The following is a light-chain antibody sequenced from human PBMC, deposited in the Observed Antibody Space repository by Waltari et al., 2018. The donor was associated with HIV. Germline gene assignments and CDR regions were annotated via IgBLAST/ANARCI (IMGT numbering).Light chain of an antibody. J-gene: IGKJ4*01. CDR3: QQYDNLPLT. CDR2: DAS. CDR1: QDISNY. Sequence: DLPMTQSPSSLSASVGDRVTIPCQASQDISNYLNWYQQKPGKAPTLLIYDASNLETGVPSRFSGSGSGTDFTFTINSLQPEDIATYYCQQYDNLPLTFGGGTKVEIK. V-gene: IGKV1-33*01.